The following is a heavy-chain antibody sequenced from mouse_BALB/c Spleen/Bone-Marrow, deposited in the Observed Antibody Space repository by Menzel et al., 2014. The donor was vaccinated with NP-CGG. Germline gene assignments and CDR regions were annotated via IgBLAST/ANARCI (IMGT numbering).Heavy chain of an antibody. CDR2: IYPGSGSI. CDR3: ARSPNWDPYYAMDY. CDR1: GYTFTDYI. Sequence: VKLMESGPELVKPGASVKMSCKASGYTFTDYIINWVKQGTGQGLEWIGEIYPGSGSIYYNEKFKGKATLTADKSSNTAYMQFSSLTSEDSAVYFCARSPNWDPYYAMDYWGQGTSVTFSS. J-gene: IGHJ4*01. V-gene: IGHV1-77*01. D-gene: IGHD4-1*01.